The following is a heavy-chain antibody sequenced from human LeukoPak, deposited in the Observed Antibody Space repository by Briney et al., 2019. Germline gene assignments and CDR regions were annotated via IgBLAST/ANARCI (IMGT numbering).Heavy chain of an antibody. CDR1: GGSISSGGYY. CDR2: IYYSRST. Sequence: SETLSLTCTVSGGSISSGGYYWSWIRQHPGKGLEWIGYIYYSRSTYYNPSLKSRVTISVDTSKNQFSLKLSSVTAADTAVYSCARVVSEYYYGSGSQPYYYYGMDVWGQGTTVTVSS. CDR3: ARVVSEYYYGSGSQPYYYYGMDV. D-gene: IGHD3-10*01. J-gene: IGHJ6*02. V-gene: IGHV4-31*03.